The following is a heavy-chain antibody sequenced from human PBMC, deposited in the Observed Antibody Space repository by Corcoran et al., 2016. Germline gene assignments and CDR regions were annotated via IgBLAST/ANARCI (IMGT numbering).Heavy chain of an antibody. D-gene: IGHD3-22*01. J-gene: IGHJ4*01. Sequence: QVQLQQWGAGLLKPSETLSLTCAVYGGSFSGYYWSWIRQPPGKGLEWIGEINHSGSTNYNPSLKRRVTISVDTSKNQFSLKLSSVTAADTAVYYCARLPVVVNGDSLPLLGGDYWGHGTLVTVSS. CDR3: ARLPVVVNGDSLPLLGGDY. V-gene: IGHV4-34*01. CDR2: INHSGST. CDR1: GGSFSGYY.